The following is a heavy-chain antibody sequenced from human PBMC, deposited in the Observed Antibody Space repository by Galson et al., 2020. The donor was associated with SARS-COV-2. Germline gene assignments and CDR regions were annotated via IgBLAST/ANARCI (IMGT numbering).Heavy chain of an antibody. CDR3: ARGPALGYAAAGTGDS. CDR1: GFTFSTYS. J-gene: IGHJ5*01. D-gene: IGHD6-13*01. V-gene: IGHV3-48*02. Sequence: GGSLRLSCAASGFTFSTYSMNWVRQAPRKGLEWVSYISSSSSTIYYADSVKGRFTISRDNAKNSLSLQMNSLRDEDTAVYYCARGPALGYAAAGTGDSWGQGTLVTVSS. CDR2: ISSSSSTI.